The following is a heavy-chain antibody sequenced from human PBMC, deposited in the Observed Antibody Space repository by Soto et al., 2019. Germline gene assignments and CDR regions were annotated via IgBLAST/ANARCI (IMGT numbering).Heavy chain of an antibody. CDR2: IYPGDSDT. D-gene: IGHD3-10*01. V-gene: IGHV5-51*01. J-gene: IGHJ6*03. CDR3: ARAFGPSHYYYYYIDV. Sequence: GESLKLSCKGSGYSFTSYWIGWVRQMPGKGLEWMGIIYPGDSDTRYSPSFQGQVTISADKSISTAYLQWSSLKASDTAMYYCARAFGPSHYYYYYIDVWGKGTTVTVSS. CDR1: GYSFTSYW.